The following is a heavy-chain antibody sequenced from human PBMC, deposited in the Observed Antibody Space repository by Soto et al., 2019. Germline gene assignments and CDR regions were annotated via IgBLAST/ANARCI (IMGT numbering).Heavy chain of an antibody. D-gene: IGHD3-3*01. Sequence: ASVKVSCKASGYTFTGYYMHWVRQAPGQGLEWMGWINPNSGGTNNAQKFQGWVTMTRDTSISTAYMELSRLRSDDTAVYYCARGSITIFGVVTLTQLFDPWGQGTLVTVSS. J-gene: IGHJ5*02. CDR2: INPNSGGT. CDR3: ARGSITIFGVVTLTQLFDP. CDR1: GYTFTGYY. V-gene: IGHV1-2*04.